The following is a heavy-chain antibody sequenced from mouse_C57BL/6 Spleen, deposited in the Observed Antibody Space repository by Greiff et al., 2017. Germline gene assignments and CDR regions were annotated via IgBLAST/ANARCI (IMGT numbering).Heavy chain of an antibody. J-gene: IGHJ4*01. CDR3: ASGGVGLDYAMDY. Sequence: QVQLQQPGAELVKPGASVKLSCKASGYTFTSYWMKWVKQRPGQGLEWIGEIDPSDSYTNYNQKFKGKATLTVETSSSTAYMQLSSLTSEDSAVXFCASGGVGLDYAMDYWGQGTSVTVSS. D-gene: IGHD4-1*01. V-gene: IGHV1-50*01. CDR2: IDPSDSYT. CDR1: GYTFTSYW.